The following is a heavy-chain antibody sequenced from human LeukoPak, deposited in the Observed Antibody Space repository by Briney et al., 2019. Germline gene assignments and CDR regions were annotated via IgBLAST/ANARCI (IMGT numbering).Heavy chain of an antibody. CDR2: IYYSGST. CDR1: GGSISIYY. D-gene: IGHD3-3*01. V-gene: IGHV4-59*01. CDR3: ARDGGDFWSGYYNWFDP. Sequence: SETLSLTCTVSGGSISIYYWNWIRQPPGKGLEWIGYIYYSGSTNYNPSLKSRVTISVDTSKNQFSLKLSSVTAADTAVYYCARDGGDFWSGYYNWFDPWGQGTLVTVSS. J-gene: IGHJ5*02.